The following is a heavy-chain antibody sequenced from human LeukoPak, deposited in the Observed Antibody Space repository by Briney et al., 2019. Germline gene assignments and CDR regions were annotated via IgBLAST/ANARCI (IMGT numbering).Heavy chain of an antibody. CDR1: GFTFSSYS. CDR2: ISSSSSTI. Sequence: GGSLRLSCAASGFTFSSYSMTWVRQAPGKGLEWVSYISSSSSTIYYADSVKGRFTISRDNAKNSLYLQMNSLRAEDTAVYYCARDKKKVFGVVNPYFDYWGQGTLVTVSS. D-gene: IGHD3-3*01. J-gene: IGHJ4*02. V-gene: IGHV3-48*01. CDR3: ARDKKKVFGVVNPYFDY.